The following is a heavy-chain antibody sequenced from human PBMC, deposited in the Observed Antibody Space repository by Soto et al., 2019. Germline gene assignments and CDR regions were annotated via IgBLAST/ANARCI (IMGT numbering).Heavy chain of an antibody. V-gene: IGHV1-18*01. CDR1: GYTFTSYG. CDR2: ISAYNGNT. Sequence: APVKVSCKASGYTFTSYGISWVRQAPGQGLEWMGWISAYNGNTNYAQKLQGRVTMTTDTSTSTAYMELRSLRSDDTAVYYCARDLPKDYYDSSGYSGLFDYWGQGTLVTVSS. J-gene: IGHJ4*02. D-gene: IGHD3-22*01. CDR3: ARDLPKDYYDSSGYSGLFDY.